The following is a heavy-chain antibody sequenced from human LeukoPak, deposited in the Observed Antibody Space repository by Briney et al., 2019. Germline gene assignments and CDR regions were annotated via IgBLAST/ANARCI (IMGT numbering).Heavy chain of an antibody. J-gene: IGHJ3*02. Sequence: SGGSLRLSLAAVGFTIDNSATRSVRQAPGRGLEWVSAISAGGGVTYYADSVKGRFTVSRDNSKKKVFLQINSLRADVMAVYYSAKAGWYNVRTYATYDDAYDIWGQGTMVTVSS. CDR3: AKAGWYNVRTYATYDDAYDI. V-gene: IGHV3-23*01. D-gene: IGHD1-26*01. CDR1: GFTIDNSA. CDR2: ISAGGGVT.